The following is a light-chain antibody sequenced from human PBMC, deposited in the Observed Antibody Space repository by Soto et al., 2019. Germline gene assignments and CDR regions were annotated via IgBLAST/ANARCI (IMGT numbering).Light chain of an antibody. CDR2: DAS. CDR3: QQYREYCAHGLS. V-gene: IGKV1-5*01. CDR1: QPVITS. Sequence: DIQLTQSPSALSASIGDRVTVTCRASQPVITSLAWYQHKPGEAPKLLIYDASLLQTGVPSRFSGYASGTEFTLSITSVQADDFANYYCQQYREYCAHGLSFGGGTKVDI. J-gene: IGKJ4*01.